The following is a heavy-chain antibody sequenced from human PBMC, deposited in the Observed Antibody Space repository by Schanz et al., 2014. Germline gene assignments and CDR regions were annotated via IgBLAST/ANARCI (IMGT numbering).Heavy chain of an antibody. D-gene: IGHD6-19*01. CDR1: GYTFISYG. CDR2: ISAYNGHT. J-gene: IGHJ4*02. Sequence: QVQLVQSGAEVKKPGASVKVSCKASGYTFISYGIKWVRQAPGQGLEWMGWISAYNGHTDYAQKLQGRVTLTTDTSTITAYRELRNLRSDDTAVYYCARARGWPDYWGQGTLVTVSS. CDR3: ARARGWPDY. V-gene: IGHV1-18*01.